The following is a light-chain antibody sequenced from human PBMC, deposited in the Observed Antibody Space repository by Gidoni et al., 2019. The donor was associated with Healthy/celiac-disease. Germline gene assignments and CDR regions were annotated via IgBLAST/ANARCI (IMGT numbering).Light chain of an antibody. V-gene: IGKV1-5*03. Sequence: DIQMTQSPSTLSASVGDRVTIPCRASQSISSRLAWYQQKPGKAPKLLIYKASSLESGVPSRFSGSGSGTEFTLTISSLQPDEFATYYCQQYNSYSSTFGGGTKVEIK. CDR3: QQYNSYSST. CDR1: QSISSR. CDR2: KAS. J-gene: IGKJ4*01.